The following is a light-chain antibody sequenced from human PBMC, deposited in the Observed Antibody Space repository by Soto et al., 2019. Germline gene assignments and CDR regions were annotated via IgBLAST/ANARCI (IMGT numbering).Light chain of an antibody. CDR3: SSYGGGDTFHVI. CDR2: DVS. V-gene: IGLV2-8*01. J-gene: IGLJ2*01. CDR1: SSDVGAYNF. Sequence: HSALTQPASVSGSPGQSITISCTGTSSDVGAYNFVSWYQQYTGKAPKLMIYDVSKRPSGVPDRFSGSKSGNTASLTVSGLRADDEAVYYCSSYGGGDTFHVIFGGGTKLTVL.